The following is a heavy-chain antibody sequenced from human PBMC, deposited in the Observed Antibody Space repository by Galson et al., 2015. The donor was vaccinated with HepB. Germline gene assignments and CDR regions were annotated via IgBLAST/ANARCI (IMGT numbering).Heavy chain of an antibody. CDR1: GFTFSAYA. Sequence: SLRLSCAASGFTFSAYAMSWVRQAPGKGLQWVSAITGTGGSTYNADSVKGRFTISRDNSRSTLYLQMNNLRAEDTAIYYCAKEDGDYGIDYWGQGTLVTVSS. D-gene: IGHD4-17*01. CDR3: AKEDGDYGIDY. CDR2: ITGTGGST. J-gene: IGHJ4*02. V-gene: IGHV3-23*01.